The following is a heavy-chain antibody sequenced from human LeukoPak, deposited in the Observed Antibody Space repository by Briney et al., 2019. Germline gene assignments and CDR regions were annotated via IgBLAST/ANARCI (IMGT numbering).Heavy chain of an antibody. V-gene: IGHV3-23*01. D-gene: IGHD6-13*01. J-gene: IGHJ4*02. CDR3: AKDAAGPEY. Sequence: LSGGSLRLSCAASGFTVSSYSMTWVRQAPGKGLEWVSGISASGGETWYPDSVKGRFTISRDNSKNTLFLQMNSLRVVDTAIYYCAKDAAGPEYWGQGTLVTVSS. CDR2: ISASGGET. CDR1: GFTVSSYS.